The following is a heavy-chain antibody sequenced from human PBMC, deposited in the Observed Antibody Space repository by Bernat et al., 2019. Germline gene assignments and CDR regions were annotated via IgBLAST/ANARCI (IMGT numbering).Heavy chain of an antibody. CDR1: GFTFDDCA. CDR2: IAWNSATI. CDR3: VKDRGFIRSAFDI. Sequence: EVQLVESGGGLVQPGRSLRLSCAASGFTFDDCAMHWVRQAPGKGLEWVSSIAWNSATIGYADSVKGRFTISRDNASNSLYLQMNSLRAEDTDLYYCVKDRGFIRSAFDIWGQGTMVTVSS. V-gene: IGHV3-9*01. J-gene: IGHJ3*02. D-gene: IGHD3-10*01.